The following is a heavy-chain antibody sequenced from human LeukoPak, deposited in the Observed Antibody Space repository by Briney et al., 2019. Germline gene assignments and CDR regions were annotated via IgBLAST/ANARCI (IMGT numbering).Heavy chain of an antibody. CDR1: GGSISSGGYY. CDR2: IYYSGST. J-gene: IGHJ6*02. CDR3: AGGCSSTSCYIYYYGMDV. Sequence: SETLSLTCTVSGGSISSGGYYWSWIRQHPGKGLEWIGYIYYSGSTYYNPSLKSRVTISVDTSNNQFSLKLSSVTAADTAVYYCAGGCSSTSCYIYYYGMDVWGQGTTVTVSS. V-gene: IGHV4-31*03. D-gene: IGHD2-2*02.